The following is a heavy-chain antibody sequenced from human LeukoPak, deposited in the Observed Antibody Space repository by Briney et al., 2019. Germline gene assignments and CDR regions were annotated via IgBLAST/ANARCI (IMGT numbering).Heavy chain of an antibody. J-gene: IGHJ6*03. V-gene: IGHV1-69*01. CDR2: IIPLYGAA. Sequence: SVKVSCKASGGTFKSNSISWVRQAPGQGLEWVGGIIPLYGAANYAQKFRDRVSITADQSAGTVYMELSSLESDDTAVYYCARPKEGSNFYFYYMDVWGTGTTVTVSS. CDR3: ARPKEGSNFYFYYMDV. CDR1: GGTFKSNS.